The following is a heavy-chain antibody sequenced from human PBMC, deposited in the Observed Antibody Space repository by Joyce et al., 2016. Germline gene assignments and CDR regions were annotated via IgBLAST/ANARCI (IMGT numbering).Heavy chain of an antibody. D-gene: IGHD2/OR15-2a*01. CDR3: ARVGGHFYESDY. Sequence: QVQLHQWGAGRLKPSETLSPTCAVYGGSFNDHYWSWARQPPGKGLEWIGEISHSGSVNYNPSLKSRVIIAVDTSKNQFSLKVTSVTAADTAVYYCARVGGHFYESDYWGQGTLVTVSS. CDR2: ISHSGSV. J-gene: IGHJ4*02. V-gene: IGHV4-34*01. CDR1: GGSFNDHY.